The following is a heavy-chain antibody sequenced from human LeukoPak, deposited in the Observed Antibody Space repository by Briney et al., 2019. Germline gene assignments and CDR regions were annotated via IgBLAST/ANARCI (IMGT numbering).Heavy chain of an antibody. D-gene: IGHD2-2*01. CDR2: IRYDGSNK. J-gene: IGHJ4*02. CDR3: AKDPIPRYCSSTSCYRGFYFDY. V-gene: IGHV3-30*02. CDR1: GFTFSSYG. Sequence: GGSMRLSCAASGFTFSSYGMHWVRQAPGKGLEWVAFIRYDGSNKYYADSVKGRFTISRDNFKNTLYLQMNRLRAEDTAVYYCAKDPIPRYCSSTSCYRGFYFDYWGQGTLVTVSS.